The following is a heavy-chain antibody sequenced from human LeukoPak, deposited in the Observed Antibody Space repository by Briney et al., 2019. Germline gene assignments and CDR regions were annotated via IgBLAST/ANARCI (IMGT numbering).Heavy chain of an antibody. J-gene: IGHJ4*02. V-gene: IGHV3-23*01. CDR3: ARMGLRSYTIDY. Sequence: GGSLRLSCAASGFTFTSCGMSWVRQAPGKGLQWVATITGSGGRTWYADSVKGRFTISRDNAKDSLYLQMNSLRAEDTAVYYCARMGLRSYTIDYWGQGTLVTVSS. CDR2: ITGSGGRT. D-gene: IGHD5-12*01. CDR1: GFTFTSCG.